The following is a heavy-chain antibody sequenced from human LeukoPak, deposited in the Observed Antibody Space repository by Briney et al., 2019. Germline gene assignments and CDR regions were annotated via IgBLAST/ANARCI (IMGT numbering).Heavy chain of an antibody. CDR3: TRSGSGWYD. V-gene: IGHV3-73*01. D-gene: IGHD6-19*01. CDR2: IRSKANSYAT. Sequence: GGSLRLSCAASGFTFSGSAMHWVRQASGKGLEWVGRIRSKANSYATAYAASVKGRFTISRDDSKNTAYLQMNSLKTEDTAVYYCTRSGSGWYDWGQGTLVTVSS. J-gene: IGHJ4*02. CDR1: GFTFSGSA.